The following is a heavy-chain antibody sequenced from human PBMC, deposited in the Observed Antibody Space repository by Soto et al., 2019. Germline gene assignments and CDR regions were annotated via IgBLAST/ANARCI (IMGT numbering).Heavy chain of an antibody. D-gene: IGHD2-8*01. V-gene: IGHV3-30*18. CDR2: ISYDGSNK. Sequence: GGSLRLSCAASGFTFSSYGMHWVRQAPGKGLEWVAVISYDGSNKYYADSVKGRFTISRDNSKNTLYLQMNSLRAEDTAVYYCAKSFQYCTNGVCYFKYYYYYGMDVWGQGTTVTVSS. CDR3: AKSFQYCTNGVCYFKYYYYYGMDV. CDR1: GFTFSSYG. J-gene: IGHJ6*02.